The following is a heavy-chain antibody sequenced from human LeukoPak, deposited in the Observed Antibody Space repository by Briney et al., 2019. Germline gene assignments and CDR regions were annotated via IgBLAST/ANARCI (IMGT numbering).Heavy chain of an antibody. CDR2: ISSNSAYI. V-gene: IGHV3-21*01. CDR3: AKGGRGGSQDYFDY. CDR1: GFTFRSYT. J-gene: IGHJ4*02. Sequence: GGSLRLSCAASGFTFRSYTINWVRQAPGKGLEWVSSISSNSAYIYYADSVKGRFTISRDNAKNSLYLQMSSLRDEDTAVYYCAKGGRGGSQDYFDYWGQGTLVTVSS.